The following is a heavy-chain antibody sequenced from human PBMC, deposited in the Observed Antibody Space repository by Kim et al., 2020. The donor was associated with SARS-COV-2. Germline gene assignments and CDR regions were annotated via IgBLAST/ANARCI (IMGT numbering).Heavy chain of an antibody. V-gene: IGHV5-51*01. CDR3: ARPGGTYRSPFGY. Sequence: GESLKISCKGFGYSFTTYWIGWVRQMPGKGLEWMGIIYPGDSDPSYSPSFQGQVTISVDKSINTAYLQWSSLKASDTAMYYCARPGGTYRSPFGYWGQGTLVTVSS. CDR2: IYPGDSDP. J-gene: IGHJ4*02. D-gene: IGHD3-16*02. CDR1: GYSFTTYW.